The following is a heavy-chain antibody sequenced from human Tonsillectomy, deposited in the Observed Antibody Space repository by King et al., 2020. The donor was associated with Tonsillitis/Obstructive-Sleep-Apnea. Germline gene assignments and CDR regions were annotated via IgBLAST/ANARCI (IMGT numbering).Heavy chain of an antibody. CDR2: IYPGDSDT. V-gene: IGHV5-51*01. CDR3: ARLAAAGGLYFDY. Sequence: QLVQSGAEVKKRGESLKISCKGSGYSFTSYWIGWVRQMPGKGLEWRGIIYPGDSDTRYSPSFQGQVTFSADKSISTAYLQWSSLKASDTAMYYCARLAAAGGLYFDYWGQGPLVTVSS. CDR1: GYSFTSYW. J-gene: IGHJ4*02. D-gene: IGHD6-13*01.